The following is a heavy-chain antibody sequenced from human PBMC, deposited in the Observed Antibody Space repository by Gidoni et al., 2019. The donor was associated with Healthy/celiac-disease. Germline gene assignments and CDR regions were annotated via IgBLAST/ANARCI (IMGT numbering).Heavy chain of an antibody. CDR2: STPSVGTE. CDR3: ARGLPVGAFDI. J-gene: IGHJ3*02. V-gene: IGHV1-69*01. CDR1: VGTFSSYA. Sequence: QVQLVHSGADVTTPGSSVKVSCTASVGTFSSYAISWVRQAPGQGLEWMGGSTPSVGTENYAQKYQGRVTITADETTRTAYMERSSMRAEDTAVYYCARGLPVGAFDIWGQGTMVTVSS.